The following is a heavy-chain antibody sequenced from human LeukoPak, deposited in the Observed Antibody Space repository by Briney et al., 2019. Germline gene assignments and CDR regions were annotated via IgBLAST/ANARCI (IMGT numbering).Heavy chain of an antibody. J-gene: IGHJ4*02. CDR1: GFTFSSYW. CDR2: IKQDGSEK. Sequence: PGGSLRLSCAASGFTFSSYWMSWVRQAPGKGLEWVANIKQDGSEKYYVDSVKGRFTISRDNAKNSLYLQMNSLRVEDTAVYYCAREPHDYTMYYFDLWGQGTLVTVSS. V-gene: IGHV3-7*01. CDR3: AREPHDYTMYYFDL. D-gene: IGHD4-11*01.